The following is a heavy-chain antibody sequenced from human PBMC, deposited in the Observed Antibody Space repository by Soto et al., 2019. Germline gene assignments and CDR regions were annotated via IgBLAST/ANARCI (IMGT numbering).Heavy chain of an antibody. D-gene: IGHD6-19*01. Sequence: SETLSLTCTVSGGSISSGGYYWSWIRQHPGKGLEWIGYIYYSGSTYYNPSLKSRVTISVDTSKNQFSLKLSSVTAADTAVYYCARRGYRSGWYSIAFDYWGQGTLVTVSS. CDR1: GGSISSGGYY. V-gene: IGHV4-31*03. CDR2: IYYSGST. J-gene: IGHJ4*02. CDR3: ARRGYRSGWYSIAFDY.